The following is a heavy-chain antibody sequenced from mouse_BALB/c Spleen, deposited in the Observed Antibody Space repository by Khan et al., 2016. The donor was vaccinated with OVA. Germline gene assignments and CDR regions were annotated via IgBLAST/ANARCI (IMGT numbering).Heavy chain of an antibody. CDR1: GYTFTSYY. CDR2: INPNNGGT. D-gene: IGHD1-1*02. J-gene: IGHJ3*01. V-gene: IGHV1S81*02. Sequence: QVQLKESGAELVKPGASVRLSCKASGYTFTSYYLYWVKQRPGQGLEWIGDINPNNGGTNFNEKFRTKATLTVDKSSNTAYMELSRLTSEDSAVYDCTRSGYGTFAYWGQGTLVTVSA. CDR3: TRSGYGTFAY.